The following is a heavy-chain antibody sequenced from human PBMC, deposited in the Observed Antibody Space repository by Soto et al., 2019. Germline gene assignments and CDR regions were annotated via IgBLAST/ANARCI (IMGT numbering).Heavy chain of an antibody. CDR1: GGTFSSYA. Sequence: QVQLVQSGAEVKKPGSSVKVSCKASGGTFSSYAISWVRQAPGQGLEWMGGIIPIFGTANYAQKFQGRVTIPADESTSTAYMELSSLRSEDTAVYYCASGGSRDYGDPYYFAYWGQGTLVTVSS. J-gene: IGHJ4*02. V-gene: IGHV1-69*12. CDR2: IIPIFGTA. CDR3: ASGGSRDYGDPYYFAY. D-gene: IGHD4-17*01.